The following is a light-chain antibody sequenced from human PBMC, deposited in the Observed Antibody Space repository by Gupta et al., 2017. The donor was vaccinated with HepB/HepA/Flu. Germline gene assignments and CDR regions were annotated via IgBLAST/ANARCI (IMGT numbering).Light chain of an antibody. CDR3: QQPSNWPPLT. CDR2: DAS. CDR1: QSVSSY. J-gene: IGKJ4*01. V-gene: IGKV3-11*01. Sequence: EIVMTQSPATLSLSPGERATLSCRASQSVSSYLAWYQQKPGQAPRLLIYDASNRATGIAASFSGSGFGTAFSPPNISREQEDFAVYYYQQPSNWPPLTFGGGTKVEIK.